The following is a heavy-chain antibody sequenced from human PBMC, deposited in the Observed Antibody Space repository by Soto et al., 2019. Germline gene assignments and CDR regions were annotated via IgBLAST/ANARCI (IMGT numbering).Heavy chain of an antibody. CDR1: GWSLSRYY. J-gene: IGHJ4*02. V-gene: IGHV4-59*01. CDR3: ARAGAATLSDY. Sequence: SLEDPSLPRPHSGWSLSRYYFRWSRQPPGKGLEWIGYIYYSGSANYNPSLKSRVTISVDTSKNQFSLKLSSVTAADTAVYYCARAGAATLSDYWGQGTLVTVSS. CDR2: IYYSGSA. D-gene: IGHD2-15*01.